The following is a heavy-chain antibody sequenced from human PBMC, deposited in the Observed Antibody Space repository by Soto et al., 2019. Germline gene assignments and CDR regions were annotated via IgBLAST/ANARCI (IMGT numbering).Heavy chain of an antibody. D-gene: IGHD2-15*01. J-gene: IGHJ5*02. CDR3: ARSYCSGGSCRAFGP. CDR1: GYTCTVYY. CDR2: INPNSGGT. V-gene: IGHV1-2*02. Sequence: SVKVSCKASGYTCTVYYMHGVRRARVQGLEWMGWINPNSGGTNYAQKFQGRVTMTRDTSISTAYMELSRLRSDDTAVYYCARSYCSGGSCRAFGPWGQGTLVTVSS.